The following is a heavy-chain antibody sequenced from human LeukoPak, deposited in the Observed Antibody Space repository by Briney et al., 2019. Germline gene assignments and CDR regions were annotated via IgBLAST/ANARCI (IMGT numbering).Heavy chain of an antibody. CDR3: ANYQWELHL. D-gene: IGHD1-26*01. Sequence: PSETLSLTCTVSGGSLSSSSYYWGWIRQPPGKGLEWIGSIYYSGSTYYNPSLKSRVTISVDTSKNQFSLKLSSVTAADTAVYYCANYQWELHLWGQGTLVTVSS. J-gene: IGHJ4*02. CDR2: IYYSGST. CDR1: GGSLSSSSYY. V-gene: IGHV4-39*01.